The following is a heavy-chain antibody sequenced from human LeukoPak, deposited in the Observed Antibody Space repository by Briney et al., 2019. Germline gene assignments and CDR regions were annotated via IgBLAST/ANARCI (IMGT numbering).Heavy chain of an antibody. J-gene: IGHJ4*02. Sequence: KPSAPFPLCCTVSGASISSYYWSWIRPPPGGRLERFEHIHCSGSTNYPPSPKRRVTLSVDSYNHYSSLMLCAVAAADTAIYCSAATTRIAVTGTVLDNWGQGTLVTVSS. CDR2: IHCSGST. V-gene: IGHV4-59*08. CDR1: GASISSYY. CDR3: AATTRIAVTGTVLDN. D-gene: IGHD6-19*01.